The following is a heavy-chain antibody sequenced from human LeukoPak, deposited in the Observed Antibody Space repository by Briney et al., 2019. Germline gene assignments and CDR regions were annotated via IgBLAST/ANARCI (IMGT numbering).Heavy chain of an antibody. CDR1: GGSIHDDY. Sequence: SETLSLTCTVFGGSIHDDYWTWIRRSPGKGVEWIGRVQINENNNYNPSLRSRLTLSLDTSKNQFSLNLTSVTAADTAIYYCARESVAAGTRWFDYWGQGTLVTVSS. D-gene: IGHD6-13*01. V-gene: IGHV4-4*07. J-gene: IGHJ4*02. CDR3: ARESVAAGTRWFDY. CDR2: VQINENN.